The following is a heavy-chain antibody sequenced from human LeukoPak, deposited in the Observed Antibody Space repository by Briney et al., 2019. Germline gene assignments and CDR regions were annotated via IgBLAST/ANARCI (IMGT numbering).Heavy chain of an antibody. Sequence: SGGSLRLCCAASGFSFSNHWLHWVRQAPGKGLVWVSRINYEGSSANYADPVKGRFTISRDNAKNTLYLQMNRLRADDTAVYYCASASPPLFWGQGTPVTVAS. D-gene: IGHD3-10*01. CDR2: INYEGSSA. CDR1: GFSFSNHW. V-gene: IGHV3-74*01. CDR3: ASASPPLF. J-gene: IGHJ4*02.